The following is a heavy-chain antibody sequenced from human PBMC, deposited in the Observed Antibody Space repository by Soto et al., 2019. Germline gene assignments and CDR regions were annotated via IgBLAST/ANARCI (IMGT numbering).Heavy chain of an antibody. CDR3: ARPKDYDDCLDL. CDR1: GYTFTSYG. V-gene: IGHV1-3*01. Sequence: ASVKVSCKTSGYTFTSYGVAWVRQAPGQRLEWMGWINASKGNTKYSQKFQGRVTFTRDTSANTAYMELSSLISEDTAVYYCARPKDYDDCLDLWGQGTLVTVSS. CDR2: INASKGNT. J-gene: IGHJ4*02. D-gene: IGHD3-22*01.